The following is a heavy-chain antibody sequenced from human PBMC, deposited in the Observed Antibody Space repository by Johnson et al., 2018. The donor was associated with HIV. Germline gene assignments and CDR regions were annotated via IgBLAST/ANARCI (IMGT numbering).Heavy chain of an antibody. CDR2: ISYDGSNK. Sequence: VQLVESGGGVVQPGRSLRIYCAVSEFTLSNYAMHWVRQAPGKGLEWVAVISYDGSNKYYADSVKGRFTISRDNSKSTLSLQMNSLRAEDTAVYYCAREEEIAVAGGSAFDIWGQGTMVTVSS. D-gene: IGHD6-19*01. V-gene: IGHV3-30*04. CDR1: EFTLSNYA. J-gene: IGHJ3*02. CDR3: AREEEIAVAGGSAFDI.